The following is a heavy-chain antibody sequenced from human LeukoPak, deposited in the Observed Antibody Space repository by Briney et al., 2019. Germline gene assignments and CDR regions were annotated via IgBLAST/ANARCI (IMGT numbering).Heavy chain of an antibody. D-gene: IGHD5-12*01. V-gene: IGHV3-7*01. J-gene: IGHJ4*02. Sequence: GVSLRLSCAVSGFIFRSHWMGWVRQAPGKGLEWVANINQDGSEKYYADSVKGRFTISRDNAENSLYLQMNSLRVEDTAVYYCARDHVVPTILFDYWGRGTLVTVSS. CDR3: ARDHVVPTILFDY. CDR2: INQDGSEK. CDR1: GFIFRSHW.